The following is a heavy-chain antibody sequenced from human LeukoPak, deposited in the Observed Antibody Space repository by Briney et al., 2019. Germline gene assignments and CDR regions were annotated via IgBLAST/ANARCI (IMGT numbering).Heavy chain of an antibody. Sequence: ASVKVSCKASGYTFTSYGISWVRQAPGQGLEWMGWICAYNGDTNYAQKLQGRVTMTTDTSTSTAYMELRSLRSDDTAVYYCARALLSSGYFYYYYGMDVWGQGTTVTVSS. D-gene: IGHD3-3*01. CDR2: ICAYNGDT. CDR3: ARALLSSGYFYYYYGMDV. V-gene: IGHV1-18*01. CDR1: GYTFTSYG. J-gene: IGHJ6*02.